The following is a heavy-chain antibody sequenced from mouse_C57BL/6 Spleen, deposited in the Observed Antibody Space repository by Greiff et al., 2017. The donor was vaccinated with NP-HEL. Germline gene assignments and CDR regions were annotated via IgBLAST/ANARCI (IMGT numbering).Heavy chain of an antibody. V-gene: IGHV1-52*01. D-gene: IGHD1-1*01. CDR2: IDPSDSET. CDR3: ARSSDYYGSNYYAMDY. J-gene: IGHJ4*01. CDR1: GYTFTSYW. Sequence: VQLQQPGAELVRPGSSVKLSCKASGYTFTSYWMHWVKQRPIQGLEWIGNIDPSDSETHYNQKFKDKATLTVDKSSSTAYMQLSSLTSEDSAVYYCARSSDYYGSNYYAMDYWGQGTSVTVSS.